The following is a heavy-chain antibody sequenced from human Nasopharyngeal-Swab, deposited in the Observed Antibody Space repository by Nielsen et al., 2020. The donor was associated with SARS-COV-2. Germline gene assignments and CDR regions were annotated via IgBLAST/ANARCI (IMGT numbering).Heavy chain of an antibody. D-gene: IGHD1-26*01. CDR3: ARSGFVGAPGYDF. Sequence: ASVKVSCKASGYSLSAHAIHWVRQAPGQRLEWMAWINAGTGKREYSERFQGRASTSTDTSANTAYMELGGLTSEDTAVYYCARSGFVGAPGYDFWGQGTLVTVSS. V-gene: IGHV1-3*01. CDR2: INAGTGKR. J-gene: IGHJ4*02. CDR1: GYSLSAHA.